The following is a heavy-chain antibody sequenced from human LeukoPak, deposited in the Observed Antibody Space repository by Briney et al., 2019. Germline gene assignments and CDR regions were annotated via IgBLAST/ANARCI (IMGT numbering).Heavy chain of an antibody. CDR3: ARLRLRLYGMDV. CDR2: IYYSGST. J-gene: IGHJ6*02. D-gene: IGHD2-8*01. Sequence: SANLSLTLTVSGGFISSSSYYWGWIRQPPRKGLGWIGSIYYSGSTYYNPSLKSRVTISVDTSKNQFSLKLSSVTAADTAVYYCARLRLRLYGMDVWGQGATVTVSS. CDR1: GGFISSSSYY. V-gene: IGHV4-39*01.